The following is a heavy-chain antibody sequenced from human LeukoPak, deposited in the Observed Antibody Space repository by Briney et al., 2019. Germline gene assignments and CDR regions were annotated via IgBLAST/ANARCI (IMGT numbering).Heavy chain of an antibody. CDR1: GFTFSDYY. CDR2: ISSSGSTI. J-gene: IGHJ5*02. Sequence: GGSLRLSCAASGFTFSDYYMSWIRQAPGKGLEWVSYISSSGSTIYYADSVKGRFTISRDNAKNSLYLQMNSLRAEDTAVYYCARQPLRYGSFPLWFDPWGQGTLVTVSS. CDR3: ARQPLRYGSFPLWFDP. V-gene: IGHV3-11*01. D-gene: IGHD1-14*01.